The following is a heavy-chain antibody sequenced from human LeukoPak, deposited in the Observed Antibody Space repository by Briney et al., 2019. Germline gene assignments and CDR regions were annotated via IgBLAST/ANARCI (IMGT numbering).Heavy chain of an antibody. V-gene: IGHV1-8*03. CDR3: ARSNNDYGGNLPDY. Sequence: ASGKVSCKASGYTFTSYDINWVRQATGQGLEWMGWMNPNSGNTGYAQKFQGRVTITRNTSISTAYMELSSLRSEDTAVYYCARSNNDYGGNLPDYWGQGTLVTVSS. J-gene: IGHJ4*02. D-gene: IGHD4-23*01. CDR2: MNPNSGNT. CDR1: GYTFTSYD.